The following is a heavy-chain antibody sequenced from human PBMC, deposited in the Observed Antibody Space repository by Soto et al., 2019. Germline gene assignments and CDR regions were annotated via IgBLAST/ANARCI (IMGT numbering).Heavy chain of an antibody. J-gene: IGHJ6*02. D-gene: IGHD2-15*01. V-gene: IGHV3-30-3*01. Sequence: QVQLVESGGGVVQPGRSLRLSCAASGFTFNSYTMHWVRQAQGKGLEWVAIISHDGNNKYYADSVEGRFTISRDNSKNTLYLQMNSLRAEDTAVFYCARDIDAYCIGDTCHYYGMDVWGQGTTVTVSS. CDR3: ARDIDAYCIGDTCHYYGMDV. CDR1: GFTFNSYT. CDR2: ISHDGNNK.